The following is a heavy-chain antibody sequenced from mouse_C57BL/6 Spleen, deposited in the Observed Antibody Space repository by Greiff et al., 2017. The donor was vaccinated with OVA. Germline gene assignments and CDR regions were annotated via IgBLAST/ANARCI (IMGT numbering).Heavy chain of an antibody. J-gene: IGHJ2*01. V-gene: IGHV1-69*01. CDR2: IDPSDSYT. Sequence: QVHVKQPGAELVMPGASVKLSCKASGYTFTSYWMHWVKQRPGQGLEWIGEIDPSDSYTNYNQKFKGKSTLTVDKSSSTAYMQLSSLTSEDSAVYYCARDSYFDYWGQGTTLTVSS. CDR3: ARDSYFDY. CDR1: GYTFTSYW.